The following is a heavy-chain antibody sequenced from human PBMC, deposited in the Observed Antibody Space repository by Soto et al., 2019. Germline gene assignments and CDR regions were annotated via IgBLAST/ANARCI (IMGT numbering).Heavy chain of an antibody. V-gene: IGHV4-34*01. CDR1: GGSFSGYY. CDR2: INHSGST. D-gene: IGHD1-26*01. J-gene: IGHJ6*02. Sequence: SETLSLTCAVYGGSFSGYYWSWIRQPPGKGLEWIGEINHSGSTNYNPSLKSRVTISVDTSKNQFSLKLSSVTAADTAVYYCARGRGSYYYYYGMDVWGQGTTVTVSS. CDR3: ARGRGSYYYYYGMDV.